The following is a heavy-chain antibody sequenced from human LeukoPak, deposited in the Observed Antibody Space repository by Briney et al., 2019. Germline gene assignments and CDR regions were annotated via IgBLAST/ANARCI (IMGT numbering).Heavy chain of an antibody. D-gene: IGHD3-9*01. J-gene: IGHJ4*02. CDR1: GFSFNTYA. CDR2: MSYDDNDK. CDR3: ARDPAQGEHLDVLTGLGYFDY. V-gene: IGHV3-30-3*01. Sequence: PGGSLRLSCAASGFSFNTYAMHWVRQAPGKGLEWLAGMSYDDNDKYYRDSVKGRFTVSRDNAENTLFLQMNSLRAEDTAIYYCARDPAQGEHLDVLTGLGYFDYWGQGTLVTVSS.